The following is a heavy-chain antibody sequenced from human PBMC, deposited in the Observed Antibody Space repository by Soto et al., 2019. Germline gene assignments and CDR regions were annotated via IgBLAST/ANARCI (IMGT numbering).Heavy chain of an antibody. CDR3: ARGGYYDSSGYYYYYYYMDV. D-gene: IGHD3-22*01. J-gene: IGHJ6*03. CDR1: GFTFSSYS. Sequence: GGSLRLSCAASGFTFSSYSMNWVRQAPGKGLEWVSYISSSSSTIYYADSVKGRFTISRDNAKNSLYLQMNSLRDEDTAVYYCARGGYYDSSGYYYYYYYMDVWGKGTTVTVSS. CDR2: ISSSSSTI. V-gene: IGHV3-48*02.